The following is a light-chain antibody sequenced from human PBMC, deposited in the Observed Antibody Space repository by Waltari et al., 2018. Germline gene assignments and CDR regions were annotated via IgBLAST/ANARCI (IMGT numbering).Light chain of an antibody. CDR3: QSYDSSLRAVV. V-gene: IGLV1-40*01. CDR1: SSNIGAGYD. J-gene: IGLJ2*01. CDR2: GNS. Sequence: QSVLTQPPSVSGAPGQRVTIPCTGSSSNIGAGYDVHWYQHLPGTAPKLLIYGNSNRPSGVPDRFSGSKSGTSASLAITGLQAEDEADYYCQSYDSSLRAVVFGGGTKLTVL.